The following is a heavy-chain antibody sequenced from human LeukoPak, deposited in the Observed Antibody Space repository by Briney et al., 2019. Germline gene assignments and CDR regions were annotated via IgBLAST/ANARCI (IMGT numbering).Heavy chain of an antibody. D-gene: IGHD5-18*01. CDR3: ARAPDTAIPYYYMDA. J-gene: IGHJ6*03. CDR2: IHHSGKT. Sequence: PSGTLSLTCAVSGDSISSINWWTWVRLSPEKGLEWIGEIHHSGKTNYNPSLKSRVNISLDKSKNHFSLRVNSVVAADTAIYYCARAPDTAIPYYYMDAWGKGTTVTVSS. CDR1: GDSISSINW. V-gene: IGHV4-4*02.